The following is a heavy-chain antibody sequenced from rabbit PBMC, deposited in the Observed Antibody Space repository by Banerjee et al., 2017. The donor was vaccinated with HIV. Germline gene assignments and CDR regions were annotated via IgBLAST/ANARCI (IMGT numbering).Heavy chain of an antibody. Sequence: QQLEESGGGLVKPGASLTLTCTASGFSFSSSYYMCWVRQAPGKGLEWIACIYAGSSGSTYYASWAKGRFTISKTSSTTVTLQMTSLTAADTATYFCARDTPYYTYGYAGYAYATEPYYFNLWGPGTLVTVS. D-gene: IGHD6-1*01. CDR2: IYAGSSGST. CDR3: ARDTPYYTYGYAGYAYATEPYYFNL. V-gene: IGHV1S40*01. CDR1: GFSFSSSYY. J-gene: IGHJ4*01.